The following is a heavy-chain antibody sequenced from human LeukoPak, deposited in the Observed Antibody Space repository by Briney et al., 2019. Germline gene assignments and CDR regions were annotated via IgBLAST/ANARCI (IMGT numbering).Heavy chain of an antibody. D-gene: IGHD2-2*01. J-gene: IGHJ4*02. CDR1: GYTFTSYD. CDR2: MSPNSGNT. V-gene: IGHV1-8*01. Sequence: GASVKVSCKASGYTFTSYDINWVRQATGQGLEWMGWMSPNSGNTGYAQKFQGRVTMTRDTSISTAYMELSSLRSEDTAVYYCARVDYQLLSPGDYWGQGTLVTVSS. CDR3: ARVDYQLLSPGDY.